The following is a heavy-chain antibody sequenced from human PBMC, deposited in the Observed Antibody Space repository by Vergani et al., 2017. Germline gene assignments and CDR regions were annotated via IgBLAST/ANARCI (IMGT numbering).Heavy chain of an antibody. CDR3: ATLPLQTQQQVTS. D-gene: IGHD6-13*01. CDR1: GFTFTNYN. V-gene: IGHV3-21*01. Sequence: EVQLVESGGGLVKPGGSLRLSCAASGFTFTNYNMNWVRQAPGKGLEWVSSIASSTSYIYYADSVKGRFTVSRDNAKNSLHLQMNSLKTEDTAVYYCATLPLQTQQQVTSWGQGTLVTVSS. J-gene: IGHJ5*02. CDR2: IASSTSYI.